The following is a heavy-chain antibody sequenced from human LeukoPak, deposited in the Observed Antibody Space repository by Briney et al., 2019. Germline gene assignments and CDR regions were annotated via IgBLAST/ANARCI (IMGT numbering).Heavy chain of an antibody. J-gene: IGHJ2*01. V-gene: IGHV4-34*01. CDR1: GGSFSGYY. CDR2: INHSGNT. D-gene: IGHD6-19*01. Sequence: SETLSLTCAVYGGSFSGYYWSWIRQPPGKGLEWIGEINHSGNTNYNPSLKSRVTISVDTSKNQFSLKLSSVTAADTAVYYCARDGSRGGWYVNWYFDLWGRGTLVTVSS. CDR3: ARDGSRGGWYVNWYFDL.